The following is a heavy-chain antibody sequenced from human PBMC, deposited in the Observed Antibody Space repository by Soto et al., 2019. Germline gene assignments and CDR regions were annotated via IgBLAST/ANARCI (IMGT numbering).Heavy chain of an antibody. D-gene: IGHD3-22*01. Sequence: GGSLRLSCAASGFTFSNSGMNWVRQAPGKGLEWVAVIWYDGTNQYYADSGKGRFTISRDNSKNKLYLQMNSLRAEDTAVYYCARDTRNYYYDTSGYIDHWGQGTLVTVSS. CDR1: GFTFSNSG. J-gene: IGHJ4*02. CDR2: IWYDGTNQ. V-gene: IGHV3-33*01. CDR3: ARDTRNYYYDTSGYIDH.